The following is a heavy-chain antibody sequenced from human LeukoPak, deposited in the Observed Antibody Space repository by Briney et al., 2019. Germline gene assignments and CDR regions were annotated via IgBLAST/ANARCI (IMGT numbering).Heavy chain of an antibody. CDR2: IYKRGTT. V-gene: IGHV4-59*08. CDR1: GGSITGYY. D-gene: IGHD3-9*01. CDR3: ARQLVTLMYYYYGMDV. J-gene: IGHJ6*02. Sequence: PSETLSLTCTVSGGSITGYYWSWIRQPPGKGLEWIGYIYKRGTTNYNPTLKSRVTISEDPSKKEFSLKLSSVTAADTAVYYCARQLVTLMYYYYGMDVWGQGTTVTVSS.